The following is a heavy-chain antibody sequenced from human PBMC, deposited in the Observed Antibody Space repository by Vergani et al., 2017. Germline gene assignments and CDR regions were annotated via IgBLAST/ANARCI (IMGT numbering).Heavy chain of an antibody. V-gene: IGHV3-7*01. CDR2: IKQDGSEK. J-gene: IGHJ4*02. CDR3: AKDDPFPITLNRY. D-gene: IGHD3-10*01. Sequence: EVQLVESGGGLVQPGGSLRLSCAASGFTFSSYWMSWVRQAPGKGLEWVANIKQDGSEKYYVDSVKGRFTISRDNAKNTLYLQMNSLRAEDTAVYYCAKDDPFPITLNRYWGQGTLVTVSS. CDR1: GFTFSSYW.